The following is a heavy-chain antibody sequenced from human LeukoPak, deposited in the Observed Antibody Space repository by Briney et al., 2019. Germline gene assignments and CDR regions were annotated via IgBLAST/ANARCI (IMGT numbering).Heavy chain of an antibody. Sequence: GESLKISCKGSGYSFTNYWISWVRQMPGKGLEWMGRIDPSDSYTNYSPSFQGHVTISADKSISTAYLQWSSLKASDTATYYCATPLDVDTPTPGYWGQGTLVTVSS. V-gene: IGHV5-10-1*01. J-gene: IGHJ4*02. CDR3: ATPLDVDTPTPGY. CDR2: IDPSDSYT. CDR1: GYSFTNYW. D-gene: IGHD5-18*01.